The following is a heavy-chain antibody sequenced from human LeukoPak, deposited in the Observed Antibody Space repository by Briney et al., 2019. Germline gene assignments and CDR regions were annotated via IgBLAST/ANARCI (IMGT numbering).Heavy chain of an antibody. V-gene: IGHV3-15*01. CDR2: IKSKTDGGTT. CDR3: TTAYSGRVPKHY. CDR1: GFTFSNAW. J-gene: IGHJ4*02. Sequence: GGSLRLSCAASGFTFSNAWMSRVRQAPGKGLEWVGRIKSKTDGGTTDYAAPVKGRFTISRDDSKNTLYLQMNSLKTEDTAVYYCTTAYSGRVPKHYWDQGTLVTVSS. D-gene: IGHD2-15*01.